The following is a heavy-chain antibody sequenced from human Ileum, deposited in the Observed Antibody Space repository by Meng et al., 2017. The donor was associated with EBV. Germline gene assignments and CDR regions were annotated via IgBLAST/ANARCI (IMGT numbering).Heavy chain of an antibody. J-gene: IGHJ4*02. CDR3: ARGTPGRSYSDY. V-gene: IGHV1-18*01. Sequence: QVQVVRSGAGVKKPGASVKVSCKASDYTFMGYGVSWVRQAPGQGLEWMAWLGAHDGDTSHAPKFQGRVTVSADRPTATAYMELRSLRSDDTAVYYCARGTPGRSYSDYWGQGTLVTVSS. CDR1: DYTFMGYG. D-gene: IGHD3-10*01. CDR2: LGAHDGDT.